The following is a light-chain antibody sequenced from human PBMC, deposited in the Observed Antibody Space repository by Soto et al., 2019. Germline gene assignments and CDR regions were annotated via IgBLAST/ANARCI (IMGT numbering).Light chain of an antibody. V-gene: IGLV2-8*01. Sequence: QSVLTQPPSASGSPGQSVTISCTGTSSDVGGYNFVSWYQQHPGKAPKFMIYEVTKRPSGVPDRFSGSKSGNTASLTVSGLQAEDEADYYCSSYRSSSPVVFGGGTKVTVL. CDR3: SSYRSSSPVV. CDR1: SSDVGGYNF. CDR2: EVT. J-gene: IGLJ2*01.